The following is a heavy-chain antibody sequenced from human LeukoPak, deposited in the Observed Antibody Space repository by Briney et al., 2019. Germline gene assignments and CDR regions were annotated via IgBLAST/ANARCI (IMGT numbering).Heavy chain of an antibody. J-gene: IGHJ4*02. V-gene: IGHV3-48*02. D-gene: IGHD3-22*01. CDR3: VRVYFDSSGYYHPGY. Sequence: GGSLRLSCAASGFTFSSYAMTWVRQSPGMGLEWVATITGGGFVSFYADSVKGRFTISRDNAKNSVYLQMNSLRDEDTAVYYCVRVYFDSSGYYHPGYWGQGTLVTVSS. CDR1: GFTFSSYA. CDR2: ITGGGFVS.